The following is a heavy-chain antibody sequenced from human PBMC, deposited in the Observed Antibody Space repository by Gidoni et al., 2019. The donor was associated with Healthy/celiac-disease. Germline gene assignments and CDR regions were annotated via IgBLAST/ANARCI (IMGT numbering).Heavy chain of an antibody. J-gene: IGHJ6*02. D-gene: IGHD3-10*01. CDR1: GGTFSSYT. Sequence: QVQLVQSGAEVKKPGSSVKVSCKASGGTFSSYTISWVRQAPGQGLEWMGRITPILGIANYAQKFQGRVTITADKSTSTAYMELSSLRSEDTAVYYCASGSGTMVRGGRGAGMDVWGQGTTVTVSS. V-gene: IGHV1-69*02. CDR3: ASGSGTMVRGGRGAGMDV. CDR2: ITPILGIA.